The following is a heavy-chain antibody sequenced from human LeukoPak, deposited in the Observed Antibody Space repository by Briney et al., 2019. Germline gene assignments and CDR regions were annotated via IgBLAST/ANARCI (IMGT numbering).Heavy chain of an antibody. D-gene: IGHD3-16*01. CDR3: AKGGTYRDYFDY. CDR2: ISYDVSNK. J-gene: IGHJ4*02. CDR1: GFSFSNYG. Sequence: GGSLRLSCAASGFSFSNYGIHWVRQAPGKGLEWVTVISYDVSNKYYADSVKGRFTISRDNSKNTLYLQMNSLRAEDTAVYYCAKGGTYRDYFDYWGQGTLVTVSS. V-gene: IGHV3-30*18.